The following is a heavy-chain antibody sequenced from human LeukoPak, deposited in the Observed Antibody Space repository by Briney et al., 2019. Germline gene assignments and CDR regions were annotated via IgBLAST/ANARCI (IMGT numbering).Heavy chain of an antibody. CDR1: GGSISGYY. CDR3: ARHGKGFGSGSYYNQLNWFDP. Sequence: PSETLSLTCTVSGGSISGYYWGWIRQPPGKGLEWIGSIYHSGSTYYNPSLKSRVTISVDTSKNQFSLKLSSVTAADTAVYYCARHGKGFGSGSYYNQLNWFDPWGQGTLVTVSS. D-gene: IGHD3-10*01. J-gene: IGHJ5*02. V-gene: IGHV4-38-2*02. CDR2: IYHSGST.